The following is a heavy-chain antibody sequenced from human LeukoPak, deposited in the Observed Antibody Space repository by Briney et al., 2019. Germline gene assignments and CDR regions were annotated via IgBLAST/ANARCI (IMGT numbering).Heavy chain of an antibody. CDR3: AKDGSGSYGYYFDY. J-gene: IGHJ4*02. Sequence: GGSPRLSCAVTGFTLSSYGMSWVRQAPGKGLEWVSAISGVGGSTYFADSVKGRFTISRDNSKNTLYLQMNSLRAEDTAVYYCAKDGSGSYGYYFDYWGQGTLVTVSS. CDR1: GFTLSSYG. D-gene: IGHD1-26*01. CDR2: ISGVGGST. V-gene: IGHV3-23*01.